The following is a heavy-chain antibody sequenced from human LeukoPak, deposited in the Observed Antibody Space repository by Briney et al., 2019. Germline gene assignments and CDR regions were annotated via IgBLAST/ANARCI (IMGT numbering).Heavy chain of an antibody. CDR3: ARDRVPYCSGVSCSVDV. D-gene: IGHD2-15*01. CDR2: IISDGSTT. Sequence: GGSLRLSCAASGFTFSSYWMQWVRQAPGKGLVWVSRIISDGSTTNYADSVKSRFTISRDNAKNTLYLQMNSLRVEDTAVYYCARDRVPYCSGVSCSVDVWGQGTTVTVSS. J-gene: IGHJ6*02. CDR1: GFTFSSYW. V-gene: IGHV3-74*01.